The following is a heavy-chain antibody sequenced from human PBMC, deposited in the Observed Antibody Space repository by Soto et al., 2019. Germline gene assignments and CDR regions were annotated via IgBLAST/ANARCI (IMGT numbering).Heavy chain of an antibody. V-gene: IGHV3-23*01. CDR3: ATGMGLLWFGDPDY. Sequence: EVQLLESGGGLVQPGGSLRLSCAASGFTFSSYAMSWVRQAPGKGLEWVSAISGSGGSTYYADYVKGRFTISRDNSKNTLYLQMNSLRAEDTAVYYCATGMGLLWFGDPDYWGQGTLVTVSS. CDR1: GFTFSSYA. D-gene: IGHD3-10*01. J-gene: IGHJ4*02. CDR2: ISGSGGST.